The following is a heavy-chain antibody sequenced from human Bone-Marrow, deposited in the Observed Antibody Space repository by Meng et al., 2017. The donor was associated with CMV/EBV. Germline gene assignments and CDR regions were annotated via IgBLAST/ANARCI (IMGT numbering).Heavy chain of an antibody. Sequence: GESLKISCVASGFTLSPFSMNWVRQAPGKGLEWVSSISSSSPYIHYADSVRGRFTVSRDNTKNSLYLQMNSLRVDDTAFYYCASREGGYWGQGTLVTVSS. CDR3: ASREGGY. D-gene: IGHD3-10*01. CDR2: ISSSSPYI. J-gene: IGHJ4*01. CDR1: GFTLSPFS. V-gene: IGHV3-21*06.